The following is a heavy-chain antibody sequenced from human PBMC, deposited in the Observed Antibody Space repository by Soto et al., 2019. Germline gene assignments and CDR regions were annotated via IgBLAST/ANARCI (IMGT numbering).Heavy chain of an antibody. CDR2: IYYSGST. J-gene: IGHJ2*01. D-gene: IGHD2-15*01. CDR1: GGSISSSSYY. V-gene: IGHV4-39*01. Sequence: QLQLQESGPGLVKPSETLSLTCTVSGGSISSSSYYWGWIRQPPGKGLEWIGSIYYSGSTYYKPSLKSRVTISVDTSKNQFSLKLSSVTAADTAVYYCAKTKGGYCSGGSCYSVFGFPYWYFDLWGRGTLVTVSS. CDR3: AKTKGGYCSGGSCYSVFGFPYWYFDL.